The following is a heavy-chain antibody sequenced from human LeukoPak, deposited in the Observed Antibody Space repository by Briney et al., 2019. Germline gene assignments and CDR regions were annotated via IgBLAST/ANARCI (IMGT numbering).Heavy chain of an antibody. CDR1: GFSFSDAW. V-gene: IGHV3-15*04. CDR3: TTYGSGRKFDY. J-gene: IGHJ4*02. D-gene: IGHD3-10*01. Sequence: GGSLRLSCAVSGFSFSDAWMSWVRQTPGKGLEWVGRIESKPDGGTTDYAALVKGRFTISRDDSTNTLYLQMNSLKSEDTAVYYCTTYGSGRKFDYWGQGVLVTVSS. CDR2: IESKPDGGTT.